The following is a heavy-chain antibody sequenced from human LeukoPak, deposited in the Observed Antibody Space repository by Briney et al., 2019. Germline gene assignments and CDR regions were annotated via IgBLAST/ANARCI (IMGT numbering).Heavy chain of an antibody. CDR1: GYTFTTYY. D-gene: IGHD5-24*01. Sequence: ASVSVSCKASGYTFTTYYMHWVRQAPGQGLVWMGLINPSGGGTRYAQKFQGRVTMTRDTSTSTVYMELSSLRSEDTAVYYCASGYKTASVFDHWGQGTLVTVSS. CDR3: ASGYKTASVFDH. V-gene: IGHV1-46*01. CDR2: INPSGGGT. J-gene: IGHJ4*02.